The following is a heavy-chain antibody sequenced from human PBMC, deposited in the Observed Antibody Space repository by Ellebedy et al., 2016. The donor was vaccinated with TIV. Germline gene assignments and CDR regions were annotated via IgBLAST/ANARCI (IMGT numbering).Heavy chain of an antibody. V-gene: IGHV2-5*01. J-gene: IGHJ4*02. Sequence: SGPTLVKPTQTLTLTCTFSGFSLSASGVGVAWIRQPPGKALECLALIYWNDETYYSPSLRCRLTITKDTSRNQLVLTMTNMDPVDTATYYCAHRRHNSSGYYLAFDTWGQGTRVTVSS. CDR2: IYWNDET. CDR3: AHRRHNSSGYYLAFDT. D-gene: IGHD3-22*01. CDR1: GFSLSASGVG.